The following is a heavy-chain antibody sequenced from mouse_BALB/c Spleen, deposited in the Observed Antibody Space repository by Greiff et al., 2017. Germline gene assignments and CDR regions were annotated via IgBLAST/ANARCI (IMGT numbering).Heavy chain of an antibody. CDR1: GYTFTSYY. J-gene: IGHJ3*01. Sequence: VQLQQPGAELVKPGASVKLSCKASGYTFTSYYMYWVKQRPGQGLEWIGGINPSNGGTNFNEKFKSKATLTVDKSSSTAYMQLSSLTSEDSAVYYCTRGGMRMISFAYWGQGTLVTVSA. CDR2: INPSNGGT. CDR3: TRGGMRMISFAY. D-gene: IGHD2-3*01. V-gene: IGHV1S81*02.